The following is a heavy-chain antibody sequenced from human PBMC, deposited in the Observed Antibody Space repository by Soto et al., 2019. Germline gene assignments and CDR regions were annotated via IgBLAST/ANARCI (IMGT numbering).Heavy chain of an antibody. CDR1: GYSFTSYW. J-gene: IGHJ4*02. CDR3: ARGPPYCSGGSCYNFDY. Sequence: RESLKISCKGSGYSFTSYWIGWVRQMPGKGLEWMGIIYPGDSDTRYSPSFQGQVTIPADKSISTAYLQWSSLKASDTAMYYCARGPPYCSGGSCYNFDYWGQGTLVTSPQ. CDR2: IYPGDSDT. V-gene: IGHV5-51*01. D-gene: IGHD2-15*01.